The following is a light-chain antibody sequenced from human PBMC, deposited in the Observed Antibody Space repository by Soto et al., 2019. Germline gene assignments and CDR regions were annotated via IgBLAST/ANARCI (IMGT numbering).Light chain of an antibody. J-gene: IGLJ1*01. CDR3: CSYTNSAYV. CDR2: DVS. CDR1: SSDVGAYNY. Sequence: QSVLTQPRSVSGSPGQSVTISCTGTSSDVGAYNYVSWYQQHPAKAPNLMIYDVSKRPSGVPDRFSGSKSGNTASLTISGLQAEDEGDYYCCSYTNSAYVFGTGTKVTV. V-gene: IGLV2-11*01.